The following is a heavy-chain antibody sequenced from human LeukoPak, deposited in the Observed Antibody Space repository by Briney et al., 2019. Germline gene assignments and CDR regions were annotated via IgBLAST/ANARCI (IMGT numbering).Heavy chain of an antibody. CDR3: ATEHTYYDILTGYYMREFDY. V-gene: IGHV3-21*01. CDR2: MINMGSYI. CDR1: GFTLSRYS. Sequence: GGSRTLAWAAAGFTLSRYSVDWVRQPPGKGLEWVSSMINMGSYIFSADSVKGRFTISRDNPKNPPYLQMNRLRAEDTAVHYCATEHTYYDILTGYYMREFDYWGQGTLVTVSS. D-gene: IGHD3-9*01. J-gene: IGHJ4*02.